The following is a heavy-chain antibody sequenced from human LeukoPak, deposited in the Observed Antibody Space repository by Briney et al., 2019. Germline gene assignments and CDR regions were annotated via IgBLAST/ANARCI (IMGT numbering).Heavy chain of an antibody. V-gene: IGHV3-48*02. CDR2: ISSSSSTI. CDR3: ARVILDYFDY. Sequence: GGSLRLSCAASGFTFSSYSMNWVRQAPGKGLEWVSYISSSSSTIYYADSVKGRFTISRDNAKNSLYLQINSLRDEDTAVYYCARVILDYFDYWGQGTLVTVSS. D-gene: IGHD3/OR15-3a*01. CDR1: GFTFSSYS. J-gene: IGHJ4*02.